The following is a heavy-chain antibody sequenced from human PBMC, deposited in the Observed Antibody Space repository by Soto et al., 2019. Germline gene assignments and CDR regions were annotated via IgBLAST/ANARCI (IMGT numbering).Heavy chain of an antibody. D-gene: IGHD6-19*01. CDR1: VFTFSSYA. CDR2: ISGSGGST. V-gene: IGHV3-23*01. J-gene: IGHJ5*02. Sequence: WWSLRLSCSASVFTFSSYAMSWVRQAPGKGLEWVSAISGSGGSTYYADSVKGRFTISRDNSKNTLYLQMNSLRAEDTAVYYCAKDLSSGWGPGWFDPWGQGTLVTVSS. CDR3: AKDLSSGWGPGWFDP.